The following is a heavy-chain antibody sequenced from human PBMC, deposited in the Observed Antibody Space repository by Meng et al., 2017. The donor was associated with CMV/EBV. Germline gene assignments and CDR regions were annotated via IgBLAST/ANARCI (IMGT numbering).Heavy chain of an antibody. D-gene: IGHD6-6*01. V-gene: IGHV1-2*02. CDR2: INPNSGCT. CDR1: GYTFTGYY. Sequence: ASVKVSCKASGYTFTGYYMHWVRQAPGQGLEWMGWINPNSGCTNYAQKFQGRVTMTRDTSISTAYMELSRLRSDDTAVYYCASRRGIDRIAARRGWFDPWGQGTLVTVSS. CDR3: ASRRGIDRIAARRGWFDP. J-gene: IGHJ5*02.